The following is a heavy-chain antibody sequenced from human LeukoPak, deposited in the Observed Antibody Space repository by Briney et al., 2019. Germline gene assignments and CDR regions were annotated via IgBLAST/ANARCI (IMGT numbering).Heavy chain of an antibody. CDR1: GFTFSSYA. Sequence: GGSLRLSCAASGFTFSSYATSWVRQAPGKGLEWVSAISGSGGSTYYADSVKGRFTISRDNSKNTLYLQMNSLRAEDTAVYYCAKGFNIVVVVPAATPYFPFDIWGQGTMVTVSS. D-gene: IGHD2-2*01. J-gene: IGHJ3*02. V-gene: IGHV3-23*01. CDR3: AKGFNIVVVVPAATPYFPFDI. CDR2: ISGSGGST.